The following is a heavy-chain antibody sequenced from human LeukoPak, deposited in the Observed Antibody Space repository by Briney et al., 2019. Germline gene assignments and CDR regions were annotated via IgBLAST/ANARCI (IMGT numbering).Heavy chain of an antibody. CDR2: LSSSCSTI. CDR1: GFTFSAYY. J-gene: IGHJ5*02. D-gene: IGHD2-2*02. V-gene: IGHV3-11*04. Sequence: GRSLRLSCAASGFTFSAYYMSWIRQAPGKGLVWGSYLSSSCSTIYYADSVKGRFTISRDNAKNSLYLQMNSLRAEDTAVYYCARGRYCSSTSCYTPKGDWFDPWGQGTLVTVSS. CDR3: ARGRYCSSTSCYTPKGDWFDP.